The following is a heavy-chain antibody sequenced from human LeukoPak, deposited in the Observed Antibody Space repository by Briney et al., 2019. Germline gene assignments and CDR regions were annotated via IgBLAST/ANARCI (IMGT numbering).Heavy chain of an antibody. CDR3: AREALGYCGGGNCYRFDK. CDR1: GGSISRGGYY. V-gene: IGHV4-31*03. CDR2: IYYSGST. D-gene: IGHD2-15*01. Sequence: SETLSLTCSVSGGSISRGGYYWNWIRQHPGQGLEWIGYIYYSGSTYHNPSLKSRVTISLDTSKNQFSLTLNSVTAADTAVYYCAREALGYCGGGNCYRFDKWGQGTLVAVSS. J-gene: IGHJ4*02.